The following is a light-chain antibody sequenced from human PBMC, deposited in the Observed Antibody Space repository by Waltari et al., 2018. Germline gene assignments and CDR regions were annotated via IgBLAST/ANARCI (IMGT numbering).Light chain of an antibody. Sequence: QSALTQPASVSGSPGQSITISCTGTSSDVGGYNYFSWYQQHPGKAPKLMIYEVSNRPSGVSHRFSGAKSGNTASLTISGVKAEDEADYDCSSYTSSSTRVVFGGGTKLTVL. CDR1: SSDVGGYNY. V-gene: IGLV2-14*01. CDR2: EVS. J-gene: IGLJ2*01. CDR3: SSYTSSSTRVV.